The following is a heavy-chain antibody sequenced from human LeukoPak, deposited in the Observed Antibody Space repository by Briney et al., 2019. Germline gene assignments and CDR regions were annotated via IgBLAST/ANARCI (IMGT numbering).Heavy chain of an antibody. Sequence: GGSLRLSCAASGFTFSSYAMSWVRQAPGKGLEWVAVIWYDGSNKYYADSVKGRFTISRDNSKNTLYLQMNSLRAEDTAVYYCARDPKSSGYYYFDYWGQGTLVTVSS. CDR3: ARDPKSSGYYYFDY. J-gene: IGHJ4*02. CDR2: IWYDGSNK. D-gene: IGHD3-22*01. CDR1: GFTFSSYA. V-gene: IGHV3-33*08.